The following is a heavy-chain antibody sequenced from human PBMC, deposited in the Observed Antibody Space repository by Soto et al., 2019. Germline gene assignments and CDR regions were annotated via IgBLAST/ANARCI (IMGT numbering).Heavy chain of an antibody. CDR3: AKVGDSSSFIDY. V-gene: IGHV3-23*01. D-gene: IGHD6-13*01. CDR1: GFTFSSYA. CDR2: ISGSGGST. J-gene: IGHJ4*02. Sequence: EVQLLESGGGLVQPGGSLRLSCAASGFTFSSYAMSWVRQAPGKGLEWVSAISGSGGSTYYADSVKGRFTISRDNSKNTLYVQMNSLRAEDTAVYYCAKVGDSSSFIDYWGQGTLVTFAS.